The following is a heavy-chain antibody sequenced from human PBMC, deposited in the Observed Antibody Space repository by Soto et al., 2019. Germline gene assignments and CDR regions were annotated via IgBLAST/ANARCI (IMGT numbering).Heavy chain of an antibody. CDR2: IYHSGST. CDR3: AKNTYYYDSSGFPEY. J-gene: IGHJ4*02. Sequence: SETLSLTCVVSGDSVSRGGYSWSWIRQPPGKGLEWIGNIYHSGSTYYNPSLKSRVTISEDRSKNQISLKLSSVTAADTAVYYCAKNTYYYDSSGFPEYWGQGTPVTSPQ. CDR1: GDSVSRGGYS. V-gene: IGHV4-30-2*01. D-gene: IGHD3-22*01.